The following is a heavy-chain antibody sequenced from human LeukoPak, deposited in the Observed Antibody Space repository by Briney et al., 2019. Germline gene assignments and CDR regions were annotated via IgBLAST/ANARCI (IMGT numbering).Heavy chain of an antibody. V-gene: IGHV4-4*07. Sequence: SETLSLTCTVSGGSINSYYWSWIRQPAGEGLEWIGRIYTSGSTNYNPSLKSRVTMSVDTSKNQFSLRLSSVTAADTAVYYCARDFGSGGLDYWGQGTLVTVSA. CDR3: ARDFGSGGLDY. CDR1: GGSINSYY. CDR2: IYTSGST. J-gene: IGHJ4*02. D-gene: IGHD3-10*01.